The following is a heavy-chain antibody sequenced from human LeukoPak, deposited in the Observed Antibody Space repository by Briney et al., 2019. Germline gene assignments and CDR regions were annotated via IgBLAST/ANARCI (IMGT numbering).Heavy chain of an antibody. D-gene: IGHD2-15*01. J-gene: IGHJ6*02. Sequence: GGSLRLSCAASGFTFSSYAMHWVRQAPGKGLEWVAVISYDGSNKYYADSVKGRFTISRDNSKNTLYLQMNSLRAEDTAVYYCARGRRVVAATSGYGVDVWGQGTTVTVSS. V-gene: IGHV3-30-3*01. CDR1: GFTFSSYA. CDR3: ARGRRVVAATSGYGVDV. CDR2: ISYDGSNK.